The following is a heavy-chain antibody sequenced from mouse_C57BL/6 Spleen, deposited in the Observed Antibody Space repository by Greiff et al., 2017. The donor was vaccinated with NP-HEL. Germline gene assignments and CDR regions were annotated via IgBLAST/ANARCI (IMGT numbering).Heavy chain of an antibody. V-gene: IGHV1-82*01. CDR1: GYAFSSSW. CDR3: AREFITTVVEGDY. D-gene: IGHD1-1*01. J-gene: IGHJ2*01. Sequence: QVQLQQSGPELVKPGASVKISCKASGYAFSSSWMNWVKQRPGKGLEWIGRIYPGDGDTNYNGKFKGKATLTADKSSSTAYMQLSSLTSEDSAVYFCAREFITTVVEGDYWGQGTTLTVSS. CDR2: IYPGDGDT.